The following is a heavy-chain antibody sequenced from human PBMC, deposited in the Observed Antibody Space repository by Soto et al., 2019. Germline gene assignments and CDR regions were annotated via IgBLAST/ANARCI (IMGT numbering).Heavy chain of an antibody. CDR1: GFTFSNYW. Sequence: EVRLVESGGGLVQPGRPLRLSCIASGFTFSNYWMHWVRQVPGKGLVWVSRIKGDETSTGYADSVKGRFTIFRDNVKNTLYLQMNSLRAEDTAVYYCARGVSGYYGFDYWGQGTLVTVSS. D-gene: IGHD5-12*01. CDR3: ARGVSGYYGFDY. J-gene: IGHJ4*02. V-gene: IGHV3-74*01. CDR2: IKGDETST.